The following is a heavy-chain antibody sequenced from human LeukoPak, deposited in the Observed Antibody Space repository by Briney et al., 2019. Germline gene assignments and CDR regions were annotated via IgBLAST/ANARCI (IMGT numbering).Heavy chain of an antibody. Sequence: TSETLSLTCTVSGDSISGNYRTWIRQPPGKGLEWIGYIYYSGSTNYNPSLKSRVTISVDTSKNQFSLKLSSVTAADTAVYYCARGPNYGGNSKDFDYWGQGTLVTVSS. J-gene: IGHJ4*02. CDR1: GDSISGNY. V-gene: IGHV4-59*12. D-gene: IGHD4-23*01. CDR2: IYYSGST. CDR3: ARGPNYGGNSKDFDY.